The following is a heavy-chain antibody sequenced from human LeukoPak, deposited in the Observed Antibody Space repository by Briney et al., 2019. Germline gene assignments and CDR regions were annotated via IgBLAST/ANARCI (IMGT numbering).Heavy chain of an antibody. Sequence: GASLRLSCSASGFTFNSYGIHWVRQPPGKGLEWVAVIWHDGSHEYYADSAKGRFTISRDNSRNTVYLQMNSLRAEDTAVYYCAKDATEYGDSHFDWWGQGTRVTVSS. CDR3: AKDATEYGDSHFDW. CDR1: GFTFNSYG. D-gene: IGHD4-17*01. J-gene: IGHJ4*02. V-gene: IGHV3-33*06. CDR2: IWHDGSHE.